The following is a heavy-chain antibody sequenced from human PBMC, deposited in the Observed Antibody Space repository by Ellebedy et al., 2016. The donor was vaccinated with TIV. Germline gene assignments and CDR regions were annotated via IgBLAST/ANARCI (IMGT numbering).Heavy chain of an antibody. V-gene: IGHV3-23*01. D-gene: IGHD3-10*01. J-gene: IGHJ5*02. Sequence: GESLKISCAASGFTFRAHWMSWVRQAPGKGLEWVSAISGSGGSTYYADSVKGRFTISRDNSKNTLYLQMNSLRAEDTAVYYCAKDLFGDPTGWFDPWGQGTLVTVSS. CDR3: AKDLFGDPTGWFDP. CDR1: GFTFRAHW. CDR2: ISGSGGST.